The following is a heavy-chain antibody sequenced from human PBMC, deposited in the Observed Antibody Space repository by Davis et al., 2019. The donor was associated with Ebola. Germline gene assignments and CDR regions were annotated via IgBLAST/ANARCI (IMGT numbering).Heavy chain of an antibody. CDR2: ITSSSYFI. J-gene: IGHJ4*02. CDR3: ARFPLLRWKYYFDY. Sequence: PGGSLRLSCAASGFTFSSYSMNWVRQAPGRGLEWLSSITSSSYFIYYADSLKGRFTISRDNAKNSLYLQMNSLRAEDTAVYYCARFPLLRWKYYFDYWGQGTLVTVSS. V-gene: IGHV3-21*01. CDR1: GFTFSSYS. D-gene: IGHD4-23*01.